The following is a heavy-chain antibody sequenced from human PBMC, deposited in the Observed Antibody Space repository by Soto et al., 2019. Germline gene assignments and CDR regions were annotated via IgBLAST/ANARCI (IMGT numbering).Heavy chain of an antibody. CDR3: ARGVGSSPPRY. CDR2: IYASGSP. Sequence: SETLSLTCTISVSSISVYYWSWVRQPPGHELEWIGYIYASGSPYYNPSLRSRVTISADTSKNQISLKLTSPTAADTAVYYCARGVGSSPPRYWGRGTLVTVSS. V-gene: IGHV4-59*01. J-gene: IGHJ4*02. D-gene: IGHD1-26*01. CDR1: VSSISVYY.